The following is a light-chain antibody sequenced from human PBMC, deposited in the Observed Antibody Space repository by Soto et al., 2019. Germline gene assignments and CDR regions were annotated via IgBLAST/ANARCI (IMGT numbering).Light chain of an antibody. CDR2: GTS. V-gene: IGKV3D-15*01. Sequence: EIVLTQSPGTLSLSPGERATLSCRASQSIKSSSLAWYQQKPGQAPRLLIFGTSNRATGTPARFSGSGSGTAFTLTISSLQSEDFAVYYCQQYSDWPLWTFGQGTKVDIK. CDR3: QQYSDWPLWT. CDR1: QSIKSSS. J-gene: IGKJ1*01.